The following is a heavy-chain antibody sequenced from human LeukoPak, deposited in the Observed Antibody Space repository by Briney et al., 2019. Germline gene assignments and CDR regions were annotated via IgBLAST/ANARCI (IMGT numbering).Heavy chain of an antibody. Sequence: GGSLRLSCAASGFTFSSYSMNWVRQAPGKGLEWVSSISSSSSYIYYADTVEGRFTISRDNAKNSLSLQMNSLRAEDTAVYYYVRGFTYVIYWGQGTLVTVSS. D-gene: IGHD5-18*01. V-gene: IGHV3-21*01. CDR1: GFTFSSYS. CDR2: ISSSSSYI. CDR3: VRGFTYVIY. J-gene: IGHJ4*02.